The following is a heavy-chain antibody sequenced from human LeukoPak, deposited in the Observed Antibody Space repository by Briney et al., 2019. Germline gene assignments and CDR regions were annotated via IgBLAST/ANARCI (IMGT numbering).Heavy chain of an antibody. CDR2: ISGSGGST. J-gene: IGHJ6*03. V-gene: IGHV3-23*01. CDR1: GFTFSSYA. CDR3: AKHNLARYSSSWRYYYYYMDV. Sequence: GGSLRLSCAASGFTFSSYAMSWVRQAPGKGLEWVSAISGSGGSTYYADSVKGRFTISRDNSKNTLYLQMNSLRAEDTAVYYCAKHNLARYSSSWRYYYYYMDVWGKGTTVTVSS. D-gene: IGHD6-13*01.